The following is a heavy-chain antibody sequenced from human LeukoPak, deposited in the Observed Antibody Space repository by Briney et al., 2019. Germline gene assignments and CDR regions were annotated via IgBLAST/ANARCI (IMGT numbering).Heavy chain of an antibody. D-gene: IGHD2-2*03. Sequence: PGRSLRLSCAASGFTFSSYGMHWVRQAPGKGLEWVAVIWYDVSNKYYADSVKGRFTISRDNSKNTLYLQMNSLRAEDTAVYYCARTDGYCSSTSCYFAFYYYYGMDVWGQGTAVTVSS. CDR2: IWYDVSNK. V-gene: IGHV3-33*01. CDR3: ARTDGYCSSTSCYFAFYYYYGMDV. J-gene: IGHJ6*02. CDR1: GFTFSSYG.